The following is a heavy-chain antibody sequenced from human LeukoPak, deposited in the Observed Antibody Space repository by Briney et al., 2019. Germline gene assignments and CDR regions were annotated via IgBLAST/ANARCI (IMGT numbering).Heavy chain of an antibody. V-gene: IGHV4-59*08. Sequence: SETLSLTCTVSGGSISSYYWSWIRQTPGKGLEWIGDIYYSGSTNYNPSLKSRVTISVDTSKNQLSLKLSSVTAADTAVYYCARGFSSGWLDYWGRGTLVTVSS. D-gene: IGHD6-19*01. CDR3: ARGFSSGWLDY. J-gene: IGHJ4*02. CDR2: IYYSGST. CDR1: GGSISSYY.